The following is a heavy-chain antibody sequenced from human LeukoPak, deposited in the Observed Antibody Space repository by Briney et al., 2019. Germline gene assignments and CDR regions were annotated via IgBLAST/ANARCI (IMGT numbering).Heavy chain of an antibody. CDR1: RLHFCNYW. CDR3: ARAEFGSSGWLDC. V-gene: IGHV3-7*01. Sequence: GGSLRLSRAASRLHFCNYWVSWLRQAPGKGLEWVANIKQDGSETYYVDSVKGRFTISRDNAKNSLFLQLNSLRVEDTAVFYCARAEFGSSGWLDCWGQGSLVTVSS. D-gene: IGHD6-19*01. CDR2: IKQDGSET. J-gene: IGHJ5*01.